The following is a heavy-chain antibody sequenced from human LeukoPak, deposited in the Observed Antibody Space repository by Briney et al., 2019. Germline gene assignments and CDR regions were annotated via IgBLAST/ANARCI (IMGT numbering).Heavy chain of an antibody. CDR1: GLTFSSYA. CDR2: ISYDGSNK. CDR3: ARGSGSYYFDY. Sequence: GGSLRLSCAASGLTFSSYAMHWVRQAPGKGLEWVAVISYDGSNKYYADSVKGRFTISRDNSKNTLYLQMNSPRAENTAVYYYARGSGSYYFDYWGQGTLVTVSS. J-gene: IGHJ4*02. D-gene: IGHD1-26*01. V-gene: IGHV3-30-3*01.